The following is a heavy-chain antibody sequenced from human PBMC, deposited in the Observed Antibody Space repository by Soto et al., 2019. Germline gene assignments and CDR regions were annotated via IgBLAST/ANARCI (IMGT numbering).Heavy chain of an antibody. D-gene: IGHD3-10*01. CDR2: IKQDGSEK. CDR1: GFTFSSYW. V-gene: IGHV3-7*01. Sequence: PGGSLRLSCAASGFTFSSYWMNWVRQAPGKGLEWVANIKQDGSEKYYVDSVKGRFTISRDNSKNTLYLQMNSLRAEDTAVYYCAKDRTRLYYGSGSYFFGWGQGTLVTVSS. CDR3: AKDRTRLYYGSGSYFFG. J-gene: IGHJ4*02.